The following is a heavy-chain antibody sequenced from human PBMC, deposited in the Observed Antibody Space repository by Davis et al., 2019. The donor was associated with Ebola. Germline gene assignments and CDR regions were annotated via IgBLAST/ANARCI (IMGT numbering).Heavy chain of an antibody. J-gene: IGHJ6*02. V-gene: IGHV4-34*01. CDR1: GGSFSGYY. CDR3: ARGLRGGIVVVPAATNYGMDV. CDR2: INHSGST. Sequence: ETLSLTCAVYGGSFSGYYWSWIRQPPGKGLEWIGEINHSGSTNYNPSLKSRVTISVDTSKNQFSLKLSSVTAADTAVYYCARGLRGGIVVVPAATNYGMDVWGQGTTVTVSS. D-gene: IGHD2-2*01.